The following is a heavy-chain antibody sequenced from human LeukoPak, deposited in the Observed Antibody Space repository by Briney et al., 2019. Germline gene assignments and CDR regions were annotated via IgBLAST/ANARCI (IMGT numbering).Heavy chain of an antibody. D-gene: IGHD2-2*02. V-gene: IGHV3-74*01. CDR2: INSDGSST. CDR3: ASWRSTAIPLHYGMDV. J-gene: IGHJ6*02. CDR1: GFTFSSYW. Sequence: PGGSLRLSCAASGFTFSSYWMHWVRQAPGKGLVWVSRINSDGSSTSYADSVKGRFTISRDNAKNTLYLQMNSLRAEDTAVYYCASWRSTAIPLHYGMDVWGQGTTVTVSS.